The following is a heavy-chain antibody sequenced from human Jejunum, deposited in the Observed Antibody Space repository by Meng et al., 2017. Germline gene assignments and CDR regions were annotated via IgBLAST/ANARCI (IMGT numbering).Heavy chain of an antibody. CDR2: INHNGDT. V-gene: IGHV4-34*01. D-gene: IGHD5-18*01. J-gene: IGHJ4*02. CDR1: GGSVSAYY. Sequence: QVQLQQWGAGLLKPSETLSLTCAVYGGSVSAYYWSWIRQPPGKGLEWIGEINHNGDTNYNPSLKSRVTISVDTPKNQFSLRLTSVTAADTAIYYCARVQMVRLFDSWGQGALVTVSS. CDR3: ARVQMVRLFDS.